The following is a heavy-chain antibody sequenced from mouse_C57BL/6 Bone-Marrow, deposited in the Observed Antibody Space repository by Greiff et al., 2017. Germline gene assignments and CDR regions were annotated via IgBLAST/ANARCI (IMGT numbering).Heavy chain of an antibody. CDR2: IYPSDSET. CDR1: GYTFTSYW. D-gene: IGHD1-1*01. V-gene: IGHV1-61*01. CDR3: ARVDYYGSSAFDY. Sequence: VQLQQPGAELVRPGSSVKLSCKASGYTFTSYWMDWVKQRPGQGLEWIGNIYPSDSETHYNQKFKDKATLTVDKSSSTAYMQLSSLTSEASAVYYCARVDYYGSSAFDYWGQGTTLTVSS. J-gene: IGHJ2*01.